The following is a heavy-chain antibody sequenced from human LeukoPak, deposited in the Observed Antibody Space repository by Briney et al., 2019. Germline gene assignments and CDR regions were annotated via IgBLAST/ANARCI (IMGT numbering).Heavy chain of an antibody. CDR1: GYTFTSYD. CDR2: MNPNSGNT. J-gene: IGHJ6*02. D-gene: IGHD3-10*01. Sequence: GASVKVSCKASGYTFTSYDINWVRQATGQGLEWMGWMNPNSGNTGYAQKFQGRVTMTRNTSISTAYMELSSLRSEDTAVYYCARVFGAPGLDVLLWFGELYYGMDVWGQGTTVTVSS. CDR3: ARVFGAPGLDVLLWFGELYYGMDV. V-gene: IGHV1-8*01.